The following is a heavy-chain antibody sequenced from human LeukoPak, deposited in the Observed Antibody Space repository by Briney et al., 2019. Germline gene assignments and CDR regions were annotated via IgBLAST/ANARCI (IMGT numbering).Heavy chain of an antibody. CDR2: IWFDGSSK. Sequence: PGGSLRLSCAASGFSFSNFGMHWVRQAPGKGLEWVAVIWFDGSSKFYADSVRGRFTISRDNSNNILYLEMNSLRAEDTAVYYCAKDAALAEYYFDYWGQGALVTVSS. J-gene: IGHJ4*02. D-gene: IGHD6-25*01. CDR1: GFSFSNFG. CDR3: AKDAALAEYYFDY. V-gene: IGHV3-33*06.